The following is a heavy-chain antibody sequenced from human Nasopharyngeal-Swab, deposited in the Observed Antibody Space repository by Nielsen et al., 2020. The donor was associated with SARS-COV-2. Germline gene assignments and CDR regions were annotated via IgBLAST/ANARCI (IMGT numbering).Heavy chain of an antibody. D-gene: IGHD3-10*01. J-gene: IGHJ6*02. CDR3: ARGDGTMVRGVIIRGGMDV. V-gene: IGHV3-13*05. Sequence: GESLKISCAASGFTFSSYDMHWVRQATGKGLEWVSAIGTAGDPYYPGSVKGRFTTSRENAKNSLYLQMNSLRAGDTAVYYCARGDGTMVRGVIIRGGMDVWGQGTTVTVSS. CDR2: IGTAGDP. CDR1: GFTFSSYD.